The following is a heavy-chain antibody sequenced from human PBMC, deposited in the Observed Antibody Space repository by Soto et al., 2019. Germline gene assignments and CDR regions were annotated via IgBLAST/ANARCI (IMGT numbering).Heavy chain of an antibody. D-gene: IGHD3-3*01. J-gene: IGHJ6*02. CDR1: GGSISSGGYY. V-gene: IGHV4-31*03. Sequence: PSETLSLTCTVSGGSISSGGYYWGWIRQHPGKGLEWIGYIYYSGSTYYNPSLKSRVTISVDTSKNQFSLKLSSVTAADTAVYYCARGGGYYDFWSGYYKTPVYGMDVWGQGTTVTVSS. CDR3: ARGGGYYDFWSGYYKTPVYGMDV. CDR2: IYYSGST.